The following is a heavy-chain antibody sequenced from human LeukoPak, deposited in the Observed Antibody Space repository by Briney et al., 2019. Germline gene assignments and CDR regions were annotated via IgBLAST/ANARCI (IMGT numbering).Heavy chain of an antibody. V-gene: IGHV1-2*02. Sequence: ASVKVSCKASGYTFTGYYMHWARQAPRQGLEWMGWINPNSGGTNYAQKFQGRVTMTRDTSISTAYMELSRLRSDDTAVYYCAREKGSYQTRAFDYWGQGTLVTVSS. J-gene: IGHJ4*02. D-gene: IGHD1-26*01. CDR1: GYTFTGYY. CDR3: AREKGSYQTRAFDY. CDR2: INPNSGGT.